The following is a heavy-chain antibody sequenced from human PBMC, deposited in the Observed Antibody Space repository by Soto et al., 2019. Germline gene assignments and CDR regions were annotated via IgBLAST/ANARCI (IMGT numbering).Heavy chain of an antibody. D-gene: IGHD1-1*01. CDR1: GFIFRDYL. Sequence: QVQLVESGGGVVQPGTSLRLSCKASGFIFRDYLIHWVRQAPGKGLEWLGVLSFDGTAEYYADSTRGRFTISRDIPNDTTFPVVKHVRGVGTAKDLCVRGATTLPAIEVLEYWGQGTLVTVPS. CDR3: VRGATTLPAIEVLEY. V-gene: IGHV3-30*03. J-gene: IGHJ4*02. CDR2: LSFDGTAE.